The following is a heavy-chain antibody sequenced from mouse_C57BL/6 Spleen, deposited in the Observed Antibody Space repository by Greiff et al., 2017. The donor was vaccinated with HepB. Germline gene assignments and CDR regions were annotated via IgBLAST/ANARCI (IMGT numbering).Heavy chain of an antibody. CDR2: IHPNSGST. CDR1: GYTFTSYW. Sequence: QVQLQQPGAELVKPGASVKLSCKASGYTFTSYWMHWVKQRPGQGLEWIGMIHPNSGSTNYNEKFKSKATLTVDKSSSTADMQLSSLTSEDSAVYYCARENSYYFDYWGQGTTLTVSS. CDR3: ARENSYYFDY. J-gene: IGHJ2*01. V-gene: IGHV1-64*01.